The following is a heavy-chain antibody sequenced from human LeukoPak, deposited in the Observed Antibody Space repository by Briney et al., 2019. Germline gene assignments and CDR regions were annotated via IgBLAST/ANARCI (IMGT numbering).Heavy chain of an antibody. CDR2: IYYSGST. CDR3: ARAVYGSGATAFDY. J-gene: IGHJ4*02. CDR1: GDSMSSYY. V-gene: IGHV4-59*08. D-gene: IGHD3-10*01. Sequence: SETLSLTCTVSGDSMSSYYWSWIRQPPGKGLEWNAYIYYSGSTNYNPSLKSRVSISVDTSKNQFSLKLSSVTAADTAVYYCARAVYGSGATAFDYWGQGTLVTVSS.